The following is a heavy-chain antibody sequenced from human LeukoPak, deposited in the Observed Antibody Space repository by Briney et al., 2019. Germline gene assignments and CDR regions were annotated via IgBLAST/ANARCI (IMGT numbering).Heavy chain of an antibody. J-gene: IGHJ5*02. V-gene: IGHV1-8*01. D-gene: IGHD3-10*01. CDR1: GYTFTSYD. CDR2: MNPNSGNT. Sequence: GASLKVSCKASGYTFTSYDINWGRQATGQGLEWMGWMNPNSGNTGYAQKFQGRVTMTRNTSISTAYMELSSLRSEDTAVYYCARVSITMVRGVPTNWFDPWGQGTLVTVSS. CDR3: ARVSITMVRGVPTNWFDP.